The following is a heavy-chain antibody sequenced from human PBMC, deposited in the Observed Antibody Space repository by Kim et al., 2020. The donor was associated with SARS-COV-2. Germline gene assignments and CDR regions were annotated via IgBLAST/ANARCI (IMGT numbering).Heavy chain of an antibody. CDR1: GFTFSSYG. D-gene: IGHD3-16*02. J-gene: IGHJ5*02. V-gene: IGHV3-33*01. Sequence: GGSLRLSCAASGFTFSSYGMHWVRQAPGKGLEWVAVIWYDGSNKYYADSVKGRFTISRDNSKNTLYLQMNSLRAEDTAVYYCARDLYDYVWGSYRPESFSTWPWGQGTLVTVSS. CDR3: ARDLYDYVWGSYRPESFSTWP. CDR2: IWYDGSNK.